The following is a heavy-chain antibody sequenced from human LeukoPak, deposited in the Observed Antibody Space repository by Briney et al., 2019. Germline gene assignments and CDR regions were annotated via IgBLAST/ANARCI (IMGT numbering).Heavy chain of an antibody. Sequence: ASVTVSCKASGYTFTGYYMHWVRQAPGQGLEWMGWINPNSGGTNYAQKFQGRVTMTRDTSISTAYMELSRLRSDDTAVYYCARGHYYGSRIDYWGQGTLVTVSS. CDR3: ARGHYYGSRIDY. V-gene: IGHV1-2*02. J-gene: IGHJ4*02. CDR1: GYTFTGYY. D-gene: IGHD3-10*01. CDR2: INPNSGGT.